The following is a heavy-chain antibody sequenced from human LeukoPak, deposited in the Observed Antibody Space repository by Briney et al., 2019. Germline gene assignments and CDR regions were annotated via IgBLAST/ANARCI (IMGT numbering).Heavy chain of an antibody. CDR2: IYYSGST. CDR1: GGSISSYY. CDR3: ARDRGSSGNNYYFDY. D-gene: IGHD6-19*01. V-gene: IGHV4-59*01. Sequence: MPSETLSLTCTVSGGSISSYYWSWIRQPPGKGLEWIGYIYYSGSTNYNPSLKSRVTISVDTSKNQFSLKLTSVTAADTAVYYCARDRGSSGNNYYFDYWGQGTLVTASS. J-gene: IGHJ4*02.